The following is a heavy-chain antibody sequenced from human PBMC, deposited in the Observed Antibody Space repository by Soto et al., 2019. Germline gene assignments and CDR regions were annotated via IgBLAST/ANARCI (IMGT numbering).Heavy chain of an antibody. J-gene: IGHJ4*02. CDR2: INAGNGNT. Sequence: GASVKVSCKASGYTFTSYAMHWVRQAPGQRLEWMGWINAGNGNTKYSQKFQGRVTITRDTSASTAYMELSSLRSEDTAVYYCARDKGNSGYDYYYYDSSGYAFFDYWGQGTLVTVSS. CDR1: GYTFTSYA. V-gene: IGHV1-3*01. D-gene: IGHD3-22*01. CDR3: ARDKGNSGYDYYYYDSSGYAFFDY.